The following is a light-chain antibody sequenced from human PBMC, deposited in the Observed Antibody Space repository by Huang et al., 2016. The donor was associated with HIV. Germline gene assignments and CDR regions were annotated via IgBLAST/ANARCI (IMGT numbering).Light chain of an antibody. CDR2: GAS. V-gene: IGKV3-15*01. J-gene: IGKJ1*01. Sequence: EIVMTQSPATLSVSPGERATISCRASGSVTGTLAWYQQKPGQAPRLLISGASTRATGIPGRVSGSGSETEFTLTISSLQSEDFAVYYCQQYAKWPPAFGQGTKVEIK. CDR3: QQYAKWPPA. CDR1: GSVTGT.